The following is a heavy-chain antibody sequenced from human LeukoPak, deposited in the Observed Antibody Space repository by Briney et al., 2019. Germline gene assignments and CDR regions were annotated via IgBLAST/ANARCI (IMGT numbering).Heavy chain of an antibody. J-gene: IGHJ5*02. CDR1: GGSISINAYY. V-gene: IGHV4-61*08. CDR2: IYYSGST. Sequence: KPSETLSLTCTVSGGSISINAYYWSWIRQPPGKGLEWIGQIYYSGSTYYNPSLKSRVTISLDTSKSQFSLKLTSVTAVDTAVYYCAREFHPWGQGTLVSVSS. CDR3: AREFHP.